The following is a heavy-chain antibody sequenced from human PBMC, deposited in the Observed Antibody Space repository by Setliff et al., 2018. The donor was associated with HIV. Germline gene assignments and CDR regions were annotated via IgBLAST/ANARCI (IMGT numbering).Heavy chain of an antibody. D-gene: IGHD5-12*01. Sequence: KVSCKASGYIFSNYGISWVRQAPGQGLEWMGWITGYNGNTNYAEKFQGRVTMTIDTSTSTAYLELRSLRSDDTAVYYRARDVGRDGYCFDHWGQGTLVTVSS. V-gene: IGHV1-18*01. CDR1: GYIFSNYG. J-gene: IGHJ4*02. CDR2: ITGYNGNT. CDR3: ARDVGRDGYCFDH.